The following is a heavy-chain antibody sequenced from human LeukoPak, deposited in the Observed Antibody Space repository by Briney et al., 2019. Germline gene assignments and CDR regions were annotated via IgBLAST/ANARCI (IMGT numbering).Heavy chain of an antibody. CDR1: GFTFSRYY. CDR2: ISSSSNYI. J-gene: IGHJ4*02. Sequence: GGSLRLSCAASGFTFSRYYMNWVRQAPGKGLEWVSSISSSSNYIYYADSVKGRFTISRDNAKNSLYLQMSSLRAEDTAVYYCAREGNDYYFDYWGQGTLVTVSS. CDR3: AREGNDYYFDY. V-gene: IGHV3-21*01. D-gene: IGHD3-3*01.